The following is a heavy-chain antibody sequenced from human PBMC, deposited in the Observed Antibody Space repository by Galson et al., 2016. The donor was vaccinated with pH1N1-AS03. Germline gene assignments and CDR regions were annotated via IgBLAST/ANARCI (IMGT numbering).Heavy chain of an antibody. V-gene: IGHV5-10-1*01. CDR3: ARAYCTNGVCYSEYYYGMDV. CDR1: GSNFTSYW. D-gene: IGHD2-8*01. Sequence: QSGAEVKKPGESLRISCKGSGSNFTSYWINWVRQMPGKGLEWMGRIAPSDSYANYSPSFQGHVSSPADKSISSAYLQWRSLKATDTAMYYCARAYCTNGVCYSEYYYGMDVWGQGTAVTVS. J-gene: IGHJ6*02. CDR2: IAPSDSYA.